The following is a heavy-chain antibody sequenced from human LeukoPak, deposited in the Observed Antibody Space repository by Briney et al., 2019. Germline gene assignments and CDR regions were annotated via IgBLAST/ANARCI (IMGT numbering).Heavy chain of an antibody. CDR1: GYTFTSYD. V-gene: IGHV1-8*01. Sequence: ASVKVSCKASGYTFTSYDINWVRQATGQGLEWMGWMNPNSGNTGYAQKFQGRVTMTRNTSISTAYMELSSLRSEDTAVYYCARVRRWGPFFDYWGQGTLVTVSS. D-gene: IGHD3-16*01. CDR2: MNPNSGNT. CDR3: ARVRRWGPFFDY. J-gene: IGHJ4*02.